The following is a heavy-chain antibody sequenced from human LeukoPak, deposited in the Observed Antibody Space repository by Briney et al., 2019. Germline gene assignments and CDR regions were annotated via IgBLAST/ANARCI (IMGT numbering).Heavy chain of an antibody. CDR3: AKGSGGGYSYAYFDY. Sequence: PGGSLRLSCAASGFTLSLYAMSWVRQAPGKGLEWVSAISGSGGSTYYADSAKGRFTISRDNAKNTLYLQMNSLRADDTAVYYCAKGSGGGYSYAYFDYWGQGTLVTVSS. D-gene: IGHD5-18*01. J-gene: IGHJ4*02. V-gene: IGHV3-23*01. CDR1: GFTLSLYA. CDR2: ISGSGGST.